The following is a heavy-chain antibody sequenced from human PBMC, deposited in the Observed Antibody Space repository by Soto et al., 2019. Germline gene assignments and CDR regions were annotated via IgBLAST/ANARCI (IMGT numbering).Heavy chain of an antibody. V-gene: IGHV1-69*06. CDR3: ARVAPGRRYYGSGSYQGFDY. CDR2: IIPIFGTT. J-gene: IGHJ4*02. CDR1: GGTFSSYA. Sequence: SVKVSCKASGGTFSSYAISWVRQAPGQGLEWMGGIIPIFGTTNYAQKYQGRVTITADTSTSTAYMELRSLRSDDTVVYYFARVAPGRRYYGSGSYQGFDYWGQGTLVTVSS. D-gene: IGHD3-10*01.